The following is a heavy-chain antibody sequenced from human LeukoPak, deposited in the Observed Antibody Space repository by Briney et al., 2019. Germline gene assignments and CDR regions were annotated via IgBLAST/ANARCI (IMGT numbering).Heavy chain of an antibody. V-gene: IGHV1-69*13. Sequence: SVKVSCKASGGTFSSYAISWVRQAPGQGLEWMGGIIPIFGTANCAQKFQGRVTITADESTSTAYMELSSLRSEDTAVYYCARNSVLRYFDWLFFFDYWGQGTLATVSS. CDR3: ARNSVLRYFDWLFFFDY. CDR1: GGTFSSYA. J-gene: IGHJ4*02. D-gene: IGHD3-9*01. CDR2: IIPIFGTA.